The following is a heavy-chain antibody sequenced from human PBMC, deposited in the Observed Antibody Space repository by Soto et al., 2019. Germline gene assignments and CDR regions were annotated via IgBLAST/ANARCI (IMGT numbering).Heavy chain of an antibody. V-gene: IGHV3-48*03. Sequence: PGGSLRLSCAASGFTFSSYEMNWVRQAPGKGLEWVSYISSSGSTIYYADSVKGRFTISRDNAKNSLYLQMNSLRAEDTAVYYCGGGQYGSGGVYFDYWGQETLVTVSS. CDR3: GGGQYGSGGVYFDY. J-gene: IGHJ4*02. CDR1: GFTFSSYE. CDR2: ISSSGSTI. D-gene: IGHD6-19*01.